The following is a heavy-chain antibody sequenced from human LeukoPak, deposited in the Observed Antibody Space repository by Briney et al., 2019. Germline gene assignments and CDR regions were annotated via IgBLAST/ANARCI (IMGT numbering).Heavy chain of an antibody. CDR2: INHSGST. Sequence: SETLSLTCAVYCGSFSGYYWSWIRQPPGKGLEWIGEINHSGSTNYNPSLKSRVTISVDTSKNQFSLKLSSVTAADTAVYCCARMRTMVRGVLGNFDYWGQGTLVTVSS. CDR1: CGSFSGYY. CDR3: ARMRTMVRGVLGNFDY. V-gene: IGHV4-34*01. J-gene: IGHJ4*02. D-gene: IGHD3-10*01.